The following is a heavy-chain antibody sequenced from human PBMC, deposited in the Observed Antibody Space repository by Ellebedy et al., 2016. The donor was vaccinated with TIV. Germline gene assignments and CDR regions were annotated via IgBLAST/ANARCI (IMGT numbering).Heavy chain of an antibody. D-gene: IGHD5-12*01. CDR2: INSGGDTT. CDR1: GFTFTSFA. CDR3: ARVRQGSGGYNF. Sequence: GESLKISCAASGFTFTSFAMSWVRQAPGKGPEWVSLINSGGDTTYYADSVKGRFTISRDNSKNTLYLQMNSLRVEDTAMYYCARVRQGSGGYNFWGQGTLVTVSS. V-gene: IGHV3-23*01. J-gene: IGHJ4*02.